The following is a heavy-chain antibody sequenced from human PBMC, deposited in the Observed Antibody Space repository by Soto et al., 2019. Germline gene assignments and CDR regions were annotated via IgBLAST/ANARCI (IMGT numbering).Heavy chain of an antibody. Sequence: GGSLRLSCAASGFTFNIYALHWVRQAPGKGLEWVAVISFDGAKKYYSDSVKGRFTISRDNLKNTLYLQMNNLRVEDAALYFCAREDDYGYRYINYGLDVRGQGTTVTVSS. D-gene: IGHD4-17*01. J-gene: IGHJ6*02. CDR3: AREDDYGYRYINYGLDV. CDR2: ISFDGAKK. V-gene: IGHV3-30-3*01. CDR1: GFTFNIYA.